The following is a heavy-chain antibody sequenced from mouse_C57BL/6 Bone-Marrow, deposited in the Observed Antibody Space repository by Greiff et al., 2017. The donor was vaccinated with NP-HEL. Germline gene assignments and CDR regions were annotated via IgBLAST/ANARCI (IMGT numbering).Heavy chain of an antibody. CDR1: EYAFPSHD. J-gene: IGHJ2*01. CDR3: ARRGQRRLRRYFDY. CDR2: INSDGGST. Sequence: DVLLVESGGGLVQPGESLKLSCESTEYAFPSHDMSWVRKTPEKRLELVAAINSDGGSTYYPDTMESRFTISRDNTKKTLYLQMSSLRSEDTALYYSARRGQRRLRRYFDYWGKGTTLTVSS. V-gene: IGHV5-2*01. D-gene: IGHD3-2*02.